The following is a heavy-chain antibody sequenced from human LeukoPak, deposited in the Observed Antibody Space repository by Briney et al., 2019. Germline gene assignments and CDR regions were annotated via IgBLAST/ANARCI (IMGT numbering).Heavy chain of an antibody. Sequence: GGSLRLSCAASGFAFSNYAMSWVRQAPGKGLEWVSSISVNVGGTYYADSVKGGFTISRDNSKNTLYLQMNSLRAEDTASYYCANSPDCSTTSCRPFDYWGQGTLVTVSS. V-gene: IGHV3-23*01. J-gene: IGHJ4*02. CDR1: GFAFSNYA. D-gene: IGHD2-2*01. CDR3: ANSPDCSTTSCRPFDY. CDR2: ISVNVGGT.